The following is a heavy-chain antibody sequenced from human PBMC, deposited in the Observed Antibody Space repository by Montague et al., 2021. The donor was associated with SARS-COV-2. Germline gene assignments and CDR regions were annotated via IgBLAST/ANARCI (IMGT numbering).Heavy chain of an antibody. V-gene: IGHV3-30*04. CDR3: ARDGREGLLWFGELLFGWFDP. D-gene: IGHD3-10*01. J-gene: IGHJ5*02. Sequence: SLRLSCAASGFAFSSYAMHWVRQAPGKGLEWVAVTSYDGSNKYYADSVKGRFTISRDNSKNTLYLQMNNLRAEDTAVYYCARDGREGLLWFGELLFGWFDPWGQGTLVTVSS. CDR1: GFAFSSYA. CDR2: TSYDGSNK.